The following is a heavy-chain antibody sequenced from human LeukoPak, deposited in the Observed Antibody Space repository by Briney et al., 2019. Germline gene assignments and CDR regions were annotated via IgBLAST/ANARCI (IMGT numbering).Heavy chain of an antibody. CDR2: IYYSGST. CDR3: ARSVPYYYDSGGLDAFDT. CDR1: GGSIISDTYY. D-gene: IGHD3-22*01. J-gene: IGHJ3*02. Sequence: KTSETLSLTCTVSGGSIISDTYYWGWIRQPPGKGLDWIGSIYYSGSTYYNPSLKSRGTISVDTSKNEFSLKLRSVTAADTAVYYCARSVPYYYDSGGLDAFDTWGQGTSVTVSS. V-gene: IGHV4-39*01.